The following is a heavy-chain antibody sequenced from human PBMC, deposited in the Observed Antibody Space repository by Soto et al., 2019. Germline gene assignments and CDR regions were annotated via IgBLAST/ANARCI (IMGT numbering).Heavy chain of an antibody. CDR3: ARVEGTLPYYYYYYGMDV. V-gene: IGHV4-38-2*01. CDR1: GCSLGGVDG. Sequence: LVPLCVSWGVAGCSLGGVDGWGWIRQTPGKGLEWIGSIYHSGSTYYNPSLKSRVTISVDTSKNQFSLKLSSVTAADTAVYYCARVEGTLPYYYYYYGMDVWGQGTTVTVSS. D-gene: IGHD1-1*01. CDR2: IYHSGST. J-gene: IGHJ6*02.